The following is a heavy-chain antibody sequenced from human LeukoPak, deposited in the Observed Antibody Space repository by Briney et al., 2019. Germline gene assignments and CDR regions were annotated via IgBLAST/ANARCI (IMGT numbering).Heavy chain of an antibody. CDR1: GFTFSSYA. Sequence: GGSLRLSCAVSGFTFSSYAMHWVRQAPGKGLEYVSAISTSGSTTYYANSVKGRFTISRDNSNNTLYLQMGSLRVEDMAVYYCARAVRGVASVDYWGQGTLVTVSS. CDR2: ISTSGSTT. V-gene: IGHV3-64*01. J-gene: IGHJ4*02. CDR3: ARAVRGVASVDY. D-gene: IGHD3-10*01.